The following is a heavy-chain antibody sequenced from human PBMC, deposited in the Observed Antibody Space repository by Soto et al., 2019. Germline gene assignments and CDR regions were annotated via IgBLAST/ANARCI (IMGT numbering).Heavy chain of an antibody. D-gene: IGHD3-22*01. CDR3: ARDFFDSSDYTTNWFDP. V-gene: IGHV4-39*01. CDR1: GASIYNGGYF. Sequence: SVTLSLTCSVSGASIYNGGYFWSWIRQPPGEGLEWIGSIYHTGNAYYNPSLKSRVTISVDTSKNQFSLKLTSVTAADAALYYCARDFFDSSDYTTNWFDPWGQGTLVTVSS. CDR2: IYHTGNA. J-gene: IGHJ5*02.